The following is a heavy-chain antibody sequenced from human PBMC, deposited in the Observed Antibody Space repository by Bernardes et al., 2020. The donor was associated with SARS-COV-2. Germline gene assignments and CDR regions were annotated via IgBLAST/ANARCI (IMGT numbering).Heavy chain of an antibody. Sequence: ASVKVSCKASGYTFTGYYMHWVRQAPGQGLEWMGWINPNSGGTNYAQKFQGWVTMTRDTYISTAYMELSRLRSDDTAVYYCARDEYSSSSVLNYWGQGTLVTVSS. CDR2: INPNSGGT. D-gene: IGHD6-6*01. CDR1: GYTFTGYY. V-gene: IGHV1-2*04. CDR3: ARDEYSSSSVLNY. J-gene: IGHJ4*02.